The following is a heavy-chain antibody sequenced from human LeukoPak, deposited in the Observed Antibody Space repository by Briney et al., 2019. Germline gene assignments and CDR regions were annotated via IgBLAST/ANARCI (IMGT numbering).Heavy chain of an antibody. CDR3: ASEDFSNYVPDY. CDR1: GFTFSSYW. D-gene: IGHD4-11*01. V-gene: IGHV3-74*01. CDR2: INSDGSST. J-gene: IGHJ4*02. Sequence: PGGALRLSCAASGFTFSSYWMHWVRQAPGKGLVWVSRINSDGSSTSYADSVKGRFTISRDNAKNTLYLQMNSLRAEDTAVYYCASEDFSNYVPDYCGQGTLVTVSS.